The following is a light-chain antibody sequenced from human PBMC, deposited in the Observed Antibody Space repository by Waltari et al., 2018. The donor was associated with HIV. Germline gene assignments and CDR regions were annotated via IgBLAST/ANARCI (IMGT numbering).Light chain of an antibody. V-gene: IGLV1-40*01. Sequence: QSVLTQPPSASGAPGQRVTISCTGSSSTIGAGYDVHWYQQLPGTAPKLLIYGNSNRPSGVPDRFSGSKSGTSASLAITGLLAEDEADYYCQSYDSSLSVWVFGGGTKLTVL. J-gene: IGLJ3*02. CDR1: SSTIGAGYD. CDR3: QSYDSSLSVWV. CDR2: GNS.